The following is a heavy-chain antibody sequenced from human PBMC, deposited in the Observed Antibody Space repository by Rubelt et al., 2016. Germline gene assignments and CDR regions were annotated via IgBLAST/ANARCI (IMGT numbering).Heavy chain of an antibody. CDR3: ARVGANTEFDY. J-gene: IGHJ4*02. CDR1: GGSFRDYY. D-gene: IGHD1-26*01. V-gene: IGHV4-59*12. CDR2: VYYSGST. Sequence: QVQLQESGPGLVKPSETLSLTCTVYGGSFRDYYWSWIRQPPGKGLEWIGTVYYSGSTYYNPSLKSRVTITVDTPKNQFSLKLSSVTAADTAVYYCARVGANTEFDYWGQGTLVTVSS.